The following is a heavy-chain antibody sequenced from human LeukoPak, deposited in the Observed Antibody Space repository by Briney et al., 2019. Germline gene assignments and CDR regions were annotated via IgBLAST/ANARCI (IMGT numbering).Heavy chain of an antibody. CDR2: ISAYNGNT. CDR3: ARVRGCSSTSCRFDP. Sequence: ASVKVSCKASGYTFTSYGISWVQPAPGQGLEWMGWISAYNGNTNYTQKLQGRVTMTTDTSTSTAYRELRSLRSDDTAVYYCARVRGCSSTSCRFDPWGQGTLVTVSS. D-gene: IGHD2-2*01. J-gene: IGHJ5*02. V-gene: IGHV1-18*01. CDR1: GYTFTSYG.